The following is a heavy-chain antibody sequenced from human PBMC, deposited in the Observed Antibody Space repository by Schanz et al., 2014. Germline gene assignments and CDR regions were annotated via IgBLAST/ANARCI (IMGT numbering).Heavy chain of an antibody. D-gene: IGHD6-13*01. V-gene: IGHV1-69*09. Sequence: QVQLVQSGAEVKKPGASVKVSCRASGYPFTSDDITWVRQAPGQGLEWMGWIIPILGIANYAQKFQGRVTITADKSTFTAYMDVSSLRSEDTAVYYCASSGAGYSSSWDFDYWGQGTLVTVSS. CDR2: IIPILGIA. CDR1: GYPFTSDD. J-gene: IGHJ4*02. CDR3: ASSGAGYSSSWDFDY.